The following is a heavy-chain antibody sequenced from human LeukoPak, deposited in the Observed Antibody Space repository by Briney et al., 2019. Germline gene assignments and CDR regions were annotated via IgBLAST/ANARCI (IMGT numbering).Heavy chain of an antibody. D-gene: IGHD3-16*02. CDR1: GGSISSSSYY. CDR3: ARQPRHYDYVWGSYRSRQFYY. J-gene: IGHJ4*02. CDR2: IYYSGST. Sequence: SETLSLTCTVSGGSISSSSYYWGWIRQPPGKGLEWIGSIYYSGSTYYNPSLKSRVTISVDTSKNQFSLKLSSVTAADTAVYYCARQPRHYDYVWGSYRSRQFYYWGQGTLVTVSS. V-gene: IGHV4-39*01.